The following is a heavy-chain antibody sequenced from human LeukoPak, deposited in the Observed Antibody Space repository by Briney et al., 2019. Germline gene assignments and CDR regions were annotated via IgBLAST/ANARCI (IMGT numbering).Heavy chain of an antibody. J-gene: IGHJ3*02. CDR1: GGSISSGSYY. CDR3: ARGGWGGSYSNDAFDI. V-gene: IGHV4-61*02. CDR2: IYPSGNT. D-gene: IGHD1-26*01. Sequence: SETLSLTCTVSGGSISSGSYYWSWIRQPAGKGLEWIGRIYPSGNTNYNPSLKSRVTMSVDTSKDQFSLKLTSVTAAGTAVYYCARGGWGGSYSNDAFDIWGQGTMVTVSS.